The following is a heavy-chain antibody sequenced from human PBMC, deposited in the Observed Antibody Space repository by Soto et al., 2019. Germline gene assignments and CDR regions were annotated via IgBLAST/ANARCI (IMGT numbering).Heavy chain of an antibody. CDR1: GGSISSGGYY. CDR3: ARGVTMVRGVGLFYFDY. D-gene: IGHD3-10*01. CDR2: MYYSGST. Sequence: QVQLQESGPGLVKPSQTLSLTCTVSGGSISSGGYYWSWIRQHPGQGLEGIGYMYYSGSTYYNPSLKSRITISVDTSKKKFSLKLSSVTAADTAVYYCARGVTMVRGVGLFYFDYWGQGTLVTVSS. V-gene: IGHV4-31*03. J-gene: IGHJ4*02.